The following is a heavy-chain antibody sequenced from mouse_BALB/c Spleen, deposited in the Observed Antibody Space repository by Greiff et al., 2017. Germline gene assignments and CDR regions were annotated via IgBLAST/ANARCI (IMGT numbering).Heavy chain of an antibody. CDR3: ARDVNYLYYAMDY. D-gene: IGHD2-1*01. CDR2: ISSGSSTI. CDR1: GFTFSSFG. V-gene: IGHV5-17*02. Sequence: EVQRVESGGGLVQPGGSRKLSCAASGFTFSSFGMHWVRQAPEKGLEWVAYISSGSSTIYYADTVKGRFTISRDNPKNTLFLQMTSLRSEDTAMYYCARDVNYLYYAMDYWGQGTSVTVSS. J-gene: IGHJ4*01.